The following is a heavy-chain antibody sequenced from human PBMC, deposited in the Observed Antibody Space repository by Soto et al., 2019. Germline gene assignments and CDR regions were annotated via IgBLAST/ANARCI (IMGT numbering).Heavy chain of an antibody. D-gene: IGHD3-22*01. V-gene: IGHV3-23*01. CDR3: AKDKYYYDSSAPFGYYGMDV. CDR1: GFTFSSYA. Sequence: GGSLRLSCAASGFTFSSYALSWVRQAPGKGLEWVSAISGSGGSTYYADSVKGRFTISRDNSKNTLYLQMNSLRAEDTAVYYCAKDKYYYDSSAPFGYYGMDVWGQGTTVTVSS. J-gene: IGHJ6*02. CDR2: ISGSGGST.